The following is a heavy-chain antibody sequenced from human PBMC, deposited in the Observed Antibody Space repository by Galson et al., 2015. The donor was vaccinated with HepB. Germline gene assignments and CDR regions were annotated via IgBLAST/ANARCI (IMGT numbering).Heavy chain of an antibody. D-gene: IGHD3-3*01. Sequence: DSVKGRSIISRDNSKNMLYLQMKSLRREDTAVYFCARTNGVVTGKLDSWGQGTLVTVSS. J-gene: IGHJ4*02. CDR3: ARTNGVVTGKLDS. V-gene: IGHV3-30*01.